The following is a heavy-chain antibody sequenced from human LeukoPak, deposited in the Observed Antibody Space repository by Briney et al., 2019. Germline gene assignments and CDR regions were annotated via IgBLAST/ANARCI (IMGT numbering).Heavy chain of an antibody. J-gene: IGHJ3*02. Sequence: GGSLRLSWAASGFTFSSSWMHWVGQAPGKGLGWVSRINSDGSRINYADSVKGRFTISRDNAKNTLYLQMNSLRAEDTAVYYCARDGGSYYGDAFDIWGQGTMVTVSS. CDR1: GFTFSSSW. CDR3: ARDGGSYYGDAFDI. CDR2: INSDGSRI. D-gene: IGHD1-26*01. V-gene: IGHV3-74*01.